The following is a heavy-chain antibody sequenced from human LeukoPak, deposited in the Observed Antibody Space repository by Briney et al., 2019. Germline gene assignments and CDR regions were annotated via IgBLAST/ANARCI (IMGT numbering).Heavy chain of an antibody. Sequence: GSLGLSCSASGFIFSSYAMSWVRQAPGKGLELVSGISGSGYDTYYADSVKGRVTISRDNSKNTLYLQMNRLRAEDTAVYYCARLGYCDSTSCQDVDVWGKGTTVTVSS. CDR2: ISGSGYDT. D-gene: IGHD2-2*01. CDR3: ARLGYCDSTSCQDVDV. J-gene: IGHJ6*04. V-gene: IGHV3-23*01. CDR1: GFIFSSYA.